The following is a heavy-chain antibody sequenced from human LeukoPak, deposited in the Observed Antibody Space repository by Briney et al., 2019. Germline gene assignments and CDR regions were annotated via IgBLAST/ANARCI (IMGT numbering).Heavy chain of an antibody. Sequence: SETLSLTCAVYGGSFSGYYWSWIRQPPGKGLECIGEINHSGSTNYNPSLKSRVTISVDTSKNQFSLKLSSVTAADTAVYYCARGSGWYRGAFDIWGQGTMVTVSS. D-gene: IGHD6-19*01. CDR3: ARGSGWYRGAFDI. CDR2: INHSGST. V-gene: IGHV4-34*01. J-gene: IGHJ3*02. CDR1: GGSFSGYY.